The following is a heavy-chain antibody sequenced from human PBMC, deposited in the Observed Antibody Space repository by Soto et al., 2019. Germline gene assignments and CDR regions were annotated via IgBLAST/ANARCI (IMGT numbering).Heavy chain of an antibody. V-gene: IGHV4-4*07. Sequence: QVQLQESGPGLVKPSETLSLICTVSGGSISDFYWSWIRQPAGKGLEWIGRIHTSGSTNIEPSLKGRFSLSVDTSRNQLSLTLTSVTAADTAAYYWARPQYFGEDGAFNIWGQGTVVTFSS. CDR3: ARPQYFGEDGAFNI. CDR2: IHTSGST. D-gene: IGHD3-10*01. CDR1: GGSISDFY. J-gene: IGHJ3*02.